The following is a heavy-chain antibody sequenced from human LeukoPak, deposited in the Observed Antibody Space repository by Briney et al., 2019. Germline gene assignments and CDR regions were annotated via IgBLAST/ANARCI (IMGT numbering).Heavy chain of an antibody. CDR3: ARGKYGGYFIDY. D-gene: IGHD5-12*01. Sequence: GGSLRLSCAASGFTFSSYSMNWVRQAPGKGLEWVSYVSSSSSTIYYADSVKGRFTISRDNAKNTVYLQMNSLRAEDTAVYYCARGKYGGYFIDYWGQGTLVTVSS. CDR1: GFTFSSYS. J-gene: IGHJ4*02. V-gene: IGHV3-48*04. CDR2: VSSSSSTI.